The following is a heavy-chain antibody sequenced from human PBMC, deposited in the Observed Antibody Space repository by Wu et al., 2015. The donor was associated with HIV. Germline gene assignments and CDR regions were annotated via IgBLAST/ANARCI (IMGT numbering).Heavy chain of an antibody. D-gene: IGHD5-18*01. V-gene: IGHV1-69*12. J-gene: IGHJ6*03. CDR1: GGTFSSHA. CDR2: IIPIFGTA. Sequence: QVQLVQSGAEVKKPGSSVKVSCKASGGTFSSHAISWVRQAPGQGLEWMGGIIPIFGTANYAQKFQGRVTITADESTSTAYMELSSLRSEDTAVYYCARGYVDTAMVRIYYYYYYMDVWGKGPRSPSP. CDR3: ARGYVDTAMVRIYYYYYYMDV.